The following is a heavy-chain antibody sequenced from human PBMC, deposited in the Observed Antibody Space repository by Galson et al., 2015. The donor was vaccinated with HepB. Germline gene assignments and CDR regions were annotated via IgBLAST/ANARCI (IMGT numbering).Heavy chain of an antibody. CDR2: NDPNSGGT. CDR1: GYTFTGYY. V-gene: IGHV1-2*02. D-gene: IGHD3-3*01. CDR3: ARAFYDFWSGYYTPYYFDY. Sequence: SVKVSCKASGYTFTGYYIHWVRQAPGQGLEWMGWNDPNSGGTNYTQKFQGRVTMTRDTSISTAYMELSRLRSDDMAVYYCARAFYDFWSGYYTPYYFDYWGQGTLVTVSS. J-gene: IGHJ4*02.